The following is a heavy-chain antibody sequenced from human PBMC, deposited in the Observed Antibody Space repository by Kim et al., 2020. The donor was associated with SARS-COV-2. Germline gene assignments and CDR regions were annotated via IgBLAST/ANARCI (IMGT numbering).Heavy chain of an antibody. CDR3: ARVGYSSSWYSVEYYYYYYGMDV. CDR2: ISYDGSNK. J-gene: IGHJ6*02. CDR1: GFTFSSYA. D-gene: IGHD6-13*01. Sequence: GGSLRHSCAASGFTFSSYAMHWVRQAPGKGLEWVAVISYDGSNKYYADSVKGRFTISRDNSKNTLYLQMNSLRAEDTAVYYCARVGYSSSWYSVEYYYYYYGMDVWGQGTTVTVSS. V-gene: IGHV3-30*04.